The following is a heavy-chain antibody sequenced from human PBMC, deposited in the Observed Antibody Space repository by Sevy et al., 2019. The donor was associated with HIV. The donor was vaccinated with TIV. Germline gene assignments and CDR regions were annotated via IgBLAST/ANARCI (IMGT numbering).Heavy chain of an antibody. CDR2: IWYDGSNK. J-gene: IGHJ6*02. D-gene: IGHD2-2*01. V-gene: IGHV3-33*01. CDR1: GFTFSSYG. Sequence: GGSLILSCAASGFTFSSYGMHWVRQAPGKGLEWVAVIWYDGSNKYYADSVKGRFTISRDNSKNTLYLQMNSLRAEDTALYYCARDCSSTNCLWGLDVWGQGTTVTVSS. CDR3: ARDCSSTNCLWGLDV.